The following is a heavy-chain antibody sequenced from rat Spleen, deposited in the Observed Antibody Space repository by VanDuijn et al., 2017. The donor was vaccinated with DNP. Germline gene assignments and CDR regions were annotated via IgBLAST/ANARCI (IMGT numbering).Heavy chain of an antibody. J-gene: IGHJ2*01. V-gene: IGHV2S12*01. CDR3: TRDDSGPYY. D-gene: IGHD1-1*01. CDR2: ISSGGNT. Sequence: QVQLKESGPGLVQPSQTLSLTCTVSGFSLTSYGVSWVRQPPGKGLEWIAAISSGGNTYYNSALKSRLSISRDTSKSQVFLKMNRLQTEDTAIYFCTRDDSGPYYWGQGVMVTVSS. CDR1: GFSLTSYG.